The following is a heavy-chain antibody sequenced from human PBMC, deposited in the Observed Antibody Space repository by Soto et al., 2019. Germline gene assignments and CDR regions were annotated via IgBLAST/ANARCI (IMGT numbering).Heavy chain of an antibody. CDR1: GGSISSYY. CDR3: ARDLLHFGEPRYYYYYGMDV. Sequence: SETLSLTCTVSGGSISSYYWSWIRQPPGKGLEWIGYIYYSGSTNYNPSLKSRVTISVDTSKNQFSLKLSSVTAADTAVYYCARDLLHFGEPRYYYYYGMDVWGQGTTVTVSS. D-gene: IGHD3-10*01. CDR2: IYYSGST. J-gene: IGHJ6*02. V-gene: IGHV4-59*01.